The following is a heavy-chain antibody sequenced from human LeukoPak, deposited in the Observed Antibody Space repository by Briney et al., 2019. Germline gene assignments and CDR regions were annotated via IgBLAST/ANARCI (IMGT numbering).Heavy chain of an antibody. V-gene: IGHV3-30*18. CDR2: ISYDGSNK. D-gene: IGHD2-15*01. J-gene: IGHJ4*02. Sequence: PGRSLRLSCAASGFTFSSYGMHWVRQAPGKGLEWVAVISYDGSNKYYADSVKARFTISRDNSKNTLYLQMNSLRAEDTAVYYCAKVSKAAPNYWGQGTLVTVSS. CDR3: AKVSKAAPNY. CDR1: GFTFSSYG.